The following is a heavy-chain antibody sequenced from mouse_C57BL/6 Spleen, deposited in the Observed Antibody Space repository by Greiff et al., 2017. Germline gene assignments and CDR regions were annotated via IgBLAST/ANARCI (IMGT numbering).Heavy chain of an antibody. J-gene: IGHJ4*01. Sequence: VKLMESGAELVRPGASVTLSCKASGYTFTDYEMHWVKQTPVHGLEWIGAIDPETGGTAYNQKFKGKAILTADKSSSTAYMELRSLTSEDSAVYYCTRWGITTVDYWGQGTSVTVSS. CDR2: IDPETGGT. CDR1: GYTFTDYE. CDR3: TRWGITTVDY. D-gene: IGHD1-1*01. V-gene: IGHV1-15*01.